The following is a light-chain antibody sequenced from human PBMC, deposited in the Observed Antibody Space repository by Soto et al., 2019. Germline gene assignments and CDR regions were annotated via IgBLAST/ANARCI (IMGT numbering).Light chain of an antibody. Sequence: QSVLTQPASVSGSPGQSITISCTGTSRDVGGYNYVSWYQQHPGKAPKLMFYEVSNRPSGVSNRFSGSKSGNSASLTISGLHAEDEADYYCISFTSSNTFVFGTGTKLTVL. CDR3: ISFTSSNTFV. CDR1: SRDVGGYNY. CDR2: EVS. V-gene: IGLV2-14*01. J-gene: IGLJ1*01.